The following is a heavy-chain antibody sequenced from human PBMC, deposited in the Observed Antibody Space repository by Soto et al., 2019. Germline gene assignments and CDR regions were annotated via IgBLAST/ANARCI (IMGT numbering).Heavy chain of an antibody. D-gene: IGHD2-21*02. J-gene: IGHJ3*02. V-gene: IGHV4-31*03. Sequence: QVQLQESGPGLVKPSQTLSLTCTVSGGSISSGGYYWSWIRQHPGKGLEWIGYIYYSGSTYYTQFLKSRVTISVDTSKNQFSLKLSSVTAADTAVYYCAVESRDGDCRDAFDIWGQGTMVTVSS. CDR2: IYYSGST. CDR1: GGSISSGGYY. CDR3: AVESRDGDCRDAFDI.